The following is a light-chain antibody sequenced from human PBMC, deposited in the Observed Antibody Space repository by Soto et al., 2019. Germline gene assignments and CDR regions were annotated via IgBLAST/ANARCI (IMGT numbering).Light chain of an antibody. CDR2: DIS. Sequence: QSALTQPASVSGSPGQSITISCTGTSSDVGDYNYVSWYQQHPGKAPKLMIYDISNRPSGVSNRFSGSKSGNTASLTISGLQAEDEADYYCSSYTTSRTSVVFGGGTKLTVL. CDR1: SSDVGDYNY. J-gene: IGLJ2*01. CDR3: SSYTTSRTSVV. V-gene: IGLV2-14*01.